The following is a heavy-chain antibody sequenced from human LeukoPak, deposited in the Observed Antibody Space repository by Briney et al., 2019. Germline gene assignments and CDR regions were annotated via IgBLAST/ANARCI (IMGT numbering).Heavy chain of an antibody. Sequence: PGGSLRLSCKGSGYTFISNWITWVRQMPGKGLEWMGRIDPSDSYTNYSPSFQGHVAISADKSTSTAYLQWSSLQASDTAMYYCASRATVPPHNWFDPWGQGTLVTVSS. D-gene: IGHD4-17*01. CDR1: GYTFISNW. J-gene: IGHJ5*02. CDR2: IDPSDSYT. V-gene: IGHV5-10-1*01. CDR3: ASRATVPPHNWFDP.